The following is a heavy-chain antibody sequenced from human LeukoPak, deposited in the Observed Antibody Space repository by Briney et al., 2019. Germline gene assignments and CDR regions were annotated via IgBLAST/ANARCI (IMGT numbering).Heavy chain of an antibody. CDR2: IRSKAYGGTT. J-gene: IGHJ4*02. D-gene: IGHD6-19*01. V-gene: IGHV3-49*04. Sequence: GGSLRLSCAASGFTFGDNAMSWVRQGPGKGREWGGFIRSKAYGGTTEYAASVKGRFTISRDDSKSIAYLQMNSLKTEDTAVYYCTSILRGYSSGWYTLGDYWGQGTLVTVSS. CDR3: TSILRGYSSGWYTLGDY. CDR1: GFTFGDNA.